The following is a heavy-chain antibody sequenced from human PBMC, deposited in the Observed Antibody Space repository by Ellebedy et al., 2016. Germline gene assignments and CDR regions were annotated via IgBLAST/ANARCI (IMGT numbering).Heavy chain of an antibody. J-gene: IGHJ5*02. Sequence: ASVKVSXXASGYTFTSYGISWVRQAPGQGLEWMGWISAYNGNTNYAQKLQGRVTMTTDTSTSTAYMELSRLRSDDTAVYYCARLRIAADNWFDPWGQGTLVTVSS. CDR2: ISAYNGNT. D-gene: IGHD6-13*01. CDR1: GYTFTSYG. CDR3: ARLRIAADNWFDP. V-gene: IGHV1-18*01.